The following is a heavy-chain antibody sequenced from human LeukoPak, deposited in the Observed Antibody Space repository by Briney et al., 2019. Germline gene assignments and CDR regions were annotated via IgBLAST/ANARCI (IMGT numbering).Heavy chain of an antibody. J-gene: IGHJ4*02. CDR1: GLTFSANW. CDR2: INSDGSTT. CDR3: VSWSSRSSSSDF. Sequence: GSLRLSCAASGLTFSANWMHWVRQAPGKGLVWVSRINSDGSTTSYADSVKGRFTISRDNAKNTLFLQMNSLRAEDTAVYYCVSWSSRSSSSDFWGQGTLVTVSS. V-gene: IGHV3-74*01. D-gene: IGHD6-6*01.